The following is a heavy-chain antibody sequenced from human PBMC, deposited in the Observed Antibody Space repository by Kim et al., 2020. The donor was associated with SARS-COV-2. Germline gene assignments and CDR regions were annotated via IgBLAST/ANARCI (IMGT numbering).Heavy chain of an antibody. CDR1: GGSISSGDYY. D-gene: IGHD3-3*01. Sequence: SETLSLTCTVSGGSISSGDYYWSWIRQPPGKGLEWIGYIYYSGSTYYNPSLKSRVTISVDTSKNQFSLKLSSVTAADTAVYYCARARATSITIFGVVIVQTFDYWGQGTLVTVSS. J-gene: IGHJ4*02. V-gene: IGHV4-30-4*01. CDR2: IYYSGST. CDR3: ARARATSITIFGVVIVQTFDY.